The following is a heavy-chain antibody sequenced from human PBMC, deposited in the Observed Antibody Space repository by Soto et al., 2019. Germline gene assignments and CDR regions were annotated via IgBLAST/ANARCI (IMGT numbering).Heavy chain of an antibody. J-gene: IGHJ4*02. CDR3: ARDREYYDSSGDPTSYFDY. V-gene: IGHV3-30-3*01. D-gene: IGHD3-22*01. Sequence: QVQLVESGGGVVQPGRSLRLSCAASGFTFSSYAMHWVRQAPGKGLEWVAVISYDGSNKYYADSVKGRFTISRDNSKNPLYLQMNSLRAEDTAVYYCARDREYYDSSGDPTSYFDYWGQGTLVTVSS. CDR1: GFTFSSYA. CDR2: ISYDGSNK.